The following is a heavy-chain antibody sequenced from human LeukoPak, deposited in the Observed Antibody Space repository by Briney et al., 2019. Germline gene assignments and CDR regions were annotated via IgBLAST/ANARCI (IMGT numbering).Heavy chain of an antibody. CDR2: ISCGSSTI. D-gene: IGHD2-15*01. J-gene: IGHJ4*02. CDR1: GFTFSTYS. V-gene: IGHV3-48*01. Sequence: PGGSLRLSCTASGFTFSTYSMNWVRQAPGKGLEWLSYISCGSSTIYYADSVKGRFTISRDNAKHSLYLQMNRLRGEDTAVYYCARDRGQGKYCSGGSCRTYYFDYWGQGTLVTVSS. CDR3: ARDRGQGKYCSGGSCRTYYFDY.